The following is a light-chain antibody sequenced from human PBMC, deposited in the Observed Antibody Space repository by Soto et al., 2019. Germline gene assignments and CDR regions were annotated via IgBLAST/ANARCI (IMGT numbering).Light chain of an antibody. Sequence: DIQMTQSPSTLSASVGDTITSTCRASQSVSSWLAWYHQKPGQAPKLLIYGASSLESGVPARFSGSGSGTEFSLTITSLQPDDFATYYCQQYNYYPYTFGGGTKLEIK. V-gene: IGKV1-5*01. CDR3: QQYNYYPYT. CDR2: GAS. CDR1: QSVSSW. J-gene: IGKJ2*01.